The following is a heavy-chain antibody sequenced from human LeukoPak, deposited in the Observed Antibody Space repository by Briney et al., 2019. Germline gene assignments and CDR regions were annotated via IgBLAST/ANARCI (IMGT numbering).Heavy chain of an antibody. CDR3: ARELGYCSSTSCYLWYFDL. Sequence: PSQTLSLTCTVSGGSISSGGYYWSWIRQPPGKGLEWIGYIYHSGSTYYNPSLKSRVTISVDRSKNQFSLKLSSVTAADTAVYYCARELGYCSSTSCYLWYFDLWGRGTLVTVSS. D-gene: IGHD2-2*01. CDR2: IYHSGST. J-gene: IGHJ2*01. CDR1: GGSISSGGYY. V-gene: IGHV4-30-2*01.